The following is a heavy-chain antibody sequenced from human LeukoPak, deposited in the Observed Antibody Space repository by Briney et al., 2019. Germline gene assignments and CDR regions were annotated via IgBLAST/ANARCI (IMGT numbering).Heavy chain of an antibody. D-gene: IGHD3-22*01. CDR1: GFTFSSYG. CDR3: ARVSYDSSGITTFFDY. Sequence: GGSLRLSCAASGFTFSSYGIHWVRQAPGKGLEWVAVISYDGSNKYYADSVKGRFTISRDNAKNSLYLQMNSLRAEDTAVYYCARVSYDSSGITTFFDYWGQGTLVTVSS. V-gene: IGHV3-30*03. J-gene: IGHJ4*02. CDR2: ISYDGSNK.